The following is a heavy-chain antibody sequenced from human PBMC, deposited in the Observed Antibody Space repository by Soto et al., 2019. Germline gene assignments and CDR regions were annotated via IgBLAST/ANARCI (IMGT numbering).Heavy chain of an antibody. D-gene: IGHD7-27*01. CDR1: GGSFSGYY. J-gene: IGHJ4*02. CDR3: ASPRHPHHSASTVVALGTY. V-gene: IGHV4-34*01. Sequence: SETLSLTCAVYGGSFSGYYWSWLRQPSGKELEWGRETNYGGSTNYTPPPKSRVTISVDTSKNQVSLKLSCGTAADTVVYSCASPRHPHHSASTVVALGTYWGQGTLVTVSS. CDR2: TNYGGST.